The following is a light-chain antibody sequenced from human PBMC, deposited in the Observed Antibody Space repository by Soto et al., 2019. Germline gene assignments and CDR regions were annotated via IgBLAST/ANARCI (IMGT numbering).Light chain of an antibody. CDR1: QSVSSY. Sequence: EIVMTQSPATLSVSPGERATLYCRASQSVSSYLAWYQQKPGQAPRLLIYDASTRATGIPARFIGSGSGTEFTLTISSLQSEDFAVYYCQHYYNWPPWTFGQGTKVDIK. CDR2: DAS. CDR3: QHYYNWPPWT. J-gene: IGKJ1*01. V-gene: IGKV3-15*01.